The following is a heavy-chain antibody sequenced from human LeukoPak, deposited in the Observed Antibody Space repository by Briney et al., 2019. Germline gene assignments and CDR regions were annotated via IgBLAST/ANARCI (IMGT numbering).Heavy chain of an antibody. CDR1: GGSFSGYY. J-gene: IGHJ6*04. Sequence: SETLSLTCAVYGGSFSGYYWSWIRQPPGKGLEWIGEINHSGSTNYNPSLKSRVTISVDTSKYQFSLKLSSVTAADTAVYYCARGIVRYYYGSGRAGMDVWGKGTTVTVSS. CDR3: ARGIVRYYYGSGRAGMDV. V-gene: IGHV4-34*01. CDR2: INHSGST. D-gene: IGHD3-10*01.